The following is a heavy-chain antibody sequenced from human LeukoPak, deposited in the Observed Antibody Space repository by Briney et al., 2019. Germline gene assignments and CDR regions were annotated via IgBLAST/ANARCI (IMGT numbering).Heavy chain of an antibody. CDR1: GVSISSYY. V-gene: IGHV4-4*09. CDR3: AKVTPGYCSSTSCYTVGAFDI. J-gene: IGHJ3*02. Sequence: PSETLSLTCTVSGVSISSYYWSWIRQPPGKGLEWIGYIYTSGSTNYNPSLKSRVTITVDTSKNQFSLKLSSVTAADTAVYYCAKVTPGYCSSTSCYTVGAFDIWGQGTMVTVSS. CDR2: IYTSGST. D-gene: IGHD2-2*02.